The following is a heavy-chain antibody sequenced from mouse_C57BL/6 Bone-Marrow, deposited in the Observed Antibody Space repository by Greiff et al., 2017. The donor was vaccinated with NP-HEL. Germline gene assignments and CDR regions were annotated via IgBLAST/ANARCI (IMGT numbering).Heavy chain of an antibody. CDR1: GFTFSSYG. CDR2: ISSGGSYT. J-gene: IGHJ3*01. V-gene: IGHV5-6*01. Sequence: EVQLVESGGDLVKPGGSLKLSCAASGFTFSSYGMSWVRQTPDKRLEWVATISSGGSYTYYPDSVKGRFTISRDNAKNTLYLQMSSLKSEDTAMYYCARLLAYWGQGTLVTVSA. CDR3: ARLLAY.